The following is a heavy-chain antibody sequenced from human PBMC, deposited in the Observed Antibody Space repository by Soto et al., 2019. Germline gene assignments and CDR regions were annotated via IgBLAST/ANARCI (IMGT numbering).Heavy chain of an antibody. V-gene: IGHV1-3*01. CDR3: ARGTGELPFDY. J-gene: IGHJ4*02. CDR2: INAGNGNT. Sequence: ASVKVACKASGYTFTSYARHWVRQAPGQRLEWMGWINAGNGNTKYSQKFQGRVTITRDTSASTAYMELSSLRSEDTAVYYCARGTGELPFDYWGQGTLVTVSS. CDR1: GYTFTSYA. D-gene: IGHD1-26*01.